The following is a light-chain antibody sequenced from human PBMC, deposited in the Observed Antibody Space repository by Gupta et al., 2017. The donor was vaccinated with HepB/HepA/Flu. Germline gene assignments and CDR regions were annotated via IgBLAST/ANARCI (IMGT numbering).Light chain of an antibody. CDR3: AAWDDSLNGYV. Sequence: QSVPTQPPSASGTPGPRVTIYCSGSSSNIGSNTVNWYLQLPGTAPKLLIYSNNQRPSGVPDRFSASKSGTSASLAISGLQSEDEADYYCAAWDDSLNGYVFGTGTKVTVL. CDR2: SNN. CDR1: SSNIGSNT. J-gene: IGLJ1*01. V-gene: IGLV1-44*01.